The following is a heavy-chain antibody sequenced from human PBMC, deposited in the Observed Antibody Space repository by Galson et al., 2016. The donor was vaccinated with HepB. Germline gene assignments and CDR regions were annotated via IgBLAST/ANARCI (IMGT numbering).Heavy chain of an antibody. CDR2: ITSNGGDT. CDR1: GFTFSTYP. V-gene: IGHV3-64*02. Sequence: SLRLSCAASGFTFSTYPMHWVRQAPGKGLEYVSGITSNGGDTYYADSVKGRFTISRDNSKNTVYLQMGSLRVEDMAVYYCARRPPYYYHGMAVWGQGTTVTVSS. J-gene: IGHJ6*02. CDR3: ARRPPYYYHGMAV.